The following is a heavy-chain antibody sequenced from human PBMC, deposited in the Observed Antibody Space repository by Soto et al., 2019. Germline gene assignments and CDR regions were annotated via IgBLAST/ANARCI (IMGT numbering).Heavy chain of an antibody. Sequence: GGSLRLSCAASGFTFSSYGMHWVRQAPGKGLEWVAVISYDGSNKYYADSVKGRFTISRDNSKNTLYLQMNSLRAEDSAVYYCAKDYGGSYNWFDPWGQGTLVTVSS. V-gene: IGHV3-30*18. CDR1: GFTFSSYG. CDR3: AKDYGGSYNWFDP. CDR2: ISYDGSNK. D-gene: IGHD1-26*01. J-gene: IGHJ5*02.